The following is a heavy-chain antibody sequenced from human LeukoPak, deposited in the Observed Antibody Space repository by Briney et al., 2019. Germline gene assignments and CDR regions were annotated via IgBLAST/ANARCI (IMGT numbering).Heavy chain of an antibody. V-gene: IGHV4-59*12. J-gene: IGHJ4*02. CDR1: GGSISSFH. CDR3: ARRPGAFTFDY. CDR2: IYYSGST. Sequence: SETLSLTCTVSGGSISSFHWSWIWQPPGKGLEWIGYIYYSGSTFYNPSLKSRVTISIDTSKNQFSLKLSSVTAADTAVYYCARRPGAFTFDYWGQGTLVTVSS. D-gene: IGHD2-2*01.